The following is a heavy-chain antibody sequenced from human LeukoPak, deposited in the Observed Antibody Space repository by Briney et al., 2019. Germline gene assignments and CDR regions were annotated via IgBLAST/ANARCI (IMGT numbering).Heavy chain of an antibody. CDR3: ARDKGLPIAFYI. V-gene: IGHV4-4*07. Sequence: PSETLFLACSVSGGSISYYLWTWSRQPAGKGLEWIGRIYTSGGTSYNPSLKSRVTISVDTSKNQFSLKLTSVTAADTAVYYCARDKGLPIAFYIWGQATIVTVCS. D-gene: IGHD5/OR15-5a*01. CDR1: GGSISYYL. CDR2: IYTSGGT. J-gene: IGHJ3*02.